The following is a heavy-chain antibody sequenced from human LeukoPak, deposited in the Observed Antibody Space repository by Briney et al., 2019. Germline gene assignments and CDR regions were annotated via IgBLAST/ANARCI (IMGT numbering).Heavy chain of an antibody. J-gene: IGHJ4*02. V-gene: IGHV3-30-3*01. D-gene: IGHD3-3*01. CDR1: GFTFSSYA. Sequence: GGSLRLSREASGFTFSSYAMHWVRQAPGKGLEWVAIISHDGSNKYYADSVKGRFTISRDNSKNTLYLQMNSLGAEDTAVYYCAREESGISIFGVVIFWGQGTLVTVSS. CDR3: AREESGISIFGVVIF. CDR2: ISHDGSNK.